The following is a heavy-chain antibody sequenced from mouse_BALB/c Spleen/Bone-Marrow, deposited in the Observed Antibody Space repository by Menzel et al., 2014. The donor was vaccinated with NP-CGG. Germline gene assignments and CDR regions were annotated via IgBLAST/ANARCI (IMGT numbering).Heavy chain of an antibody. CDR1: GYTFTSYW. D-gene: IGHD2-4*01. Sequence: DLVKPGASVKLSCKASGYTFTSYWINWIKQRPGQGLEWIGRIAPGGGSTYYNEMFKGKATLTVDTSSITAYIQLSSLSSEDSAVYFCARGDDYDPFAYWGQGTLVTVS. V-gene: IGHV1S41*01. CDR3: ARGDDYDPFAY. J-gene: IGHJ3*01. CDR2: IAPGGGST.